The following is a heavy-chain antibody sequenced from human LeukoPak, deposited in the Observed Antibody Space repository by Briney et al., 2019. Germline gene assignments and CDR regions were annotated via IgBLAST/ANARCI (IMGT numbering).Heavy chain of an antibody. D-gene: IGHD6-13*01. V-gene: IGHV4-34*01. CDR1: GGSFSGYY. J-gene: IGHJ1*01. CDR3: ASGLRLGIAAAGLYFQH. Sequence: PSETLSLTCAVYGGSFSGYYWSWIRQPPGKGLEWIGEINHRGSTNYNPSLKSRVTISVDTSKNQFSLKLSSVTAADTAVYYCASGLRLGIAAAGLYFQHWGQGTLVTVSS. CDR2: INHRGST.